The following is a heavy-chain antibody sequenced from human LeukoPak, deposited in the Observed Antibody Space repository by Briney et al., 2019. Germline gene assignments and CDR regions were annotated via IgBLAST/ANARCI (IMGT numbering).Heavy chain of an antibody. CDR3: ARTTEWDWFDP. D-gene: IGHD1-1*01. V-gene: IGHV3-23*01. J-gene: IGHJ5*02. Sequence: PGGSLRLSCAASGFTFVNYAMTWVRQAPGKGLEWVSAISVDGGSTYYADSVKGRFTISRDNAKNSLYLQMNSLRAEDTAVYYCARTTEWDWFDPWGQGTLVTVSS. CDR1: GFTFVNYA. CDR2: ISVDGGST.